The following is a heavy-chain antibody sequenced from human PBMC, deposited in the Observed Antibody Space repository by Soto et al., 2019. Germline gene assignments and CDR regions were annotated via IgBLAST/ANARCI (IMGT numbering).Heavy chain of an antibody. D-gene: IGHD2-15*01. CDR2: IYYSGST. Sequence: QVQLQESGPGLVKPSQTLSLTCTVSGDSISSGAYYWSWIRQHPGKGLEWIGYIYYSGSTYYNPSIKSRVTISVDTSKNQCSLKLSSVTAADTAVYYCASTGSGVSWRWFDPWGQGTQVTVSS. CDR3: ASTGSGVSWRWFDP. J-gene: IGHJ5*02. V-gene: IGHV4-31*03. CDR1: GDSISSGAYY.